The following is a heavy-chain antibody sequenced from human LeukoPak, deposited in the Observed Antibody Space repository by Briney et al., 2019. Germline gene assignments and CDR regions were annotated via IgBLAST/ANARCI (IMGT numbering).Heavy chain of an antibody. CDR1: GGSISSSSYY. V-gene: IGHV4-61*05. J-gene: IGHJ3*02. D-gene: IGHD3-10*01. Sequence: PSETLSLTCTVSGGSISSSSYYWGWIRQPPGKGLEWIGYIYYSGSTNYNPSLKSRVTISVDTSKNQFSLRLSSVTAADTAMYYCARQKPGSYAFDIWGQGTIVTVSS. CDR2: IYYSGST. CDR3: ARQKPGSYAFDI.